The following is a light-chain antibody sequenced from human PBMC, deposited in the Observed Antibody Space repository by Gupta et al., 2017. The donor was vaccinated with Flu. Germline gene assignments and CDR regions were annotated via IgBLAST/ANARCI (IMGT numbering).Light chain of an antibody. Sequence: DIQMTQSPSSLSASVGDRVTITCRASQSISSYLNWYQQKPGKAPKLLIYAASSLQSGVPSRFSGSGYGTDFTLTISSRQPEDFATYYCQQSYSTPGFTFGPGTKVDIK. CDR3: QQSYSTPGFT. CDR1: QSISSY. CDR2: AAS. J-gene: IGKJ3*01. V-gene: IGKV1-39*01.